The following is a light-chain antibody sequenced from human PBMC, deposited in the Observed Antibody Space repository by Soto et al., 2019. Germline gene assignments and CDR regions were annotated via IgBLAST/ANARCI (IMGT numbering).Light chain of an antibody. CDR3: GTWDNSLSTVV. CDR2: DNN. V-gene: IGLV1-51*01. J-gene: IGLJ3*02. CDR1: SSNIGINY. Sequence: QAVVTQPPSVSAAPGQKVTISCSGSSSNIGINYVSWYQQFPGTAPKLLIYDNNKRPSGIPDRFSGSKSGTSATLGITGLQTGDEADYYCGTWDNSLSTVVFGGGTKLTVL.